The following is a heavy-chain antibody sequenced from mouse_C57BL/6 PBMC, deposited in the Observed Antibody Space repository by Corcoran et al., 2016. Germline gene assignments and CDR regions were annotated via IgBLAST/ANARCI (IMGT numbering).Heavy chain of an antibody. V-gene: IGHV1-80*01. J-gene: IGHJ3*01. CDR3: ANYDYDAY. Sequence: QVQLQQSGAELVKPGASVTLTCTASGYAFSSCWLSWVKRRPGKGREWSGQIYPGDGDTNYNGKFKGKATLTADKSSSTAYMQLSSLTTEDSAVYFCANYDYDAYWGQGTLVTVSA. CDR1: GYAFSSCW. CDR2: IYPGDGDT. D-gene: IGHD2-4*01.